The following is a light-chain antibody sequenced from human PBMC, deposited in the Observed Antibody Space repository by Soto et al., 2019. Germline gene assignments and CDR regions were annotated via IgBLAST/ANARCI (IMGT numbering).Light chain of an antibody. CDR2: DDS. Sequence: ELTHPPSVSVAPGQTARITCGENNIGGKSVHWYQQKPGQAPVLVVHDDSDRPSGIPERFSGSNSGNTATLTISRVEAGDEADYYCQVWHSSSDHFVFGTGTKVTVL. CDR3: QVWHSSSDHFV. J-gene: IGLJ1*01. V-gene: IGLV3-21*02. CDR1: NIGGKS.